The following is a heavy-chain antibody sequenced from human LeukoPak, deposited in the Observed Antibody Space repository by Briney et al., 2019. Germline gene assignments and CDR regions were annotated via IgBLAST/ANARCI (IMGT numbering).Heavy chain of an antibody. CDR1: GFTFSSYA. D-gene: IGHD3-10*01. CDR2: ISSNGGST. J-gene: IGHJ4*02. CDR3: ARDTGSGSNYERGYVDY. Sequence: GGSLRLSCAASGFTFSSYAMHWVRQAPGKGLEYVSAISSNGGSTYYANSVKGRFTISRDNSKNTLYLQMGSLRAEDMAVYYCARDTGSGSNYERGYVDYGGQGTLVTVSS. V-gene: IGHV3-64*01.